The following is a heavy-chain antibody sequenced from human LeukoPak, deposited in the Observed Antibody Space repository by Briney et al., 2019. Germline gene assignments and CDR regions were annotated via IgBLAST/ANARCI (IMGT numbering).Heavy chain of an antibody. CDR3: ARGRRGAASGIDPLFDL. J-gene: IGHJ4*02. D-gene: IGHD6-13*01. CDR1: GFTFRSND. CDR2: IGTGGDT. V-gene: IGHV3-13*01. Sequence: GGSLRLSCAASGFTFRSNDMHWVRQATGKRLEWVSAIGTGGDTHYSDSVKGRFTISKENARSSLYLQMNSLRAEDTAVYYCARGRRGAASGIDPLFDLWGQGTLVTVSS.